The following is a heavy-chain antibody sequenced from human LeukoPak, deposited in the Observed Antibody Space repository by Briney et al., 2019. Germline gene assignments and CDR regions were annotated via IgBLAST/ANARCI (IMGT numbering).Heavy chain of an antibody. V-gene: IGHV4-34*01. CDR2: INHSGST. D-gene: IGHD3-10*01. CDR3: ARRGRSYYYGSGVRPNWFDS. J-gene: IGHJ5*01. Sequence: PSETLSLTCAVYGGSFSGYYWSWIRQPPGKGLEWIGEINHSGSTNYNPSLKSRVTISVDTSKNQFSLKLSSVTAADTAVYYCARRGRSYYYGSGVRPNWFDSWGQGTLVTVSS. CDR1: GGSFSGYY.